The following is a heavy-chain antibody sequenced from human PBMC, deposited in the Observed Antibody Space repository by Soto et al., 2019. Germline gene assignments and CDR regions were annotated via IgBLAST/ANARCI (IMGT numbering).Heavy chain of an antibody. V-gene: IGHV4-31*11. CDR3: ARGGYYYDSSGYYSAGVGAFDI. D-gene: IGHD3-22*01. J-gene: IGHJ3*02. CDR2: IYYSGST. CDR1: VGSVISGGYY. Sequence: SLSLSCAVSVGSVISGGYYWSWIRQHPGKGREWIGYIYYSGSTYYNPSLKSRVTISVDTSKNQFSLKLSSVTAADTAVYYCARGGYYYDSSGYYSAGVGAFDIWGQGTTATVSS.